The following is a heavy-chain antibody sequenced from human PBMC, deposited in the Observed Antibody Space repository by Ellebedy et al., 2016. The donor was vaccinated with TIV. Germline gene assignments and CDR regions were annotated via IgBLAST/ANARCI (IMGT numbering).Heavy chain of an antibody. V-gene: IGHV1-8*01. Sequence: AASVKVSCKTSGYTFISYDINWVRQATGQGLEWMGWMNPKSTNTGYAQKFKGRVTMTGDTSTSTADLEVSSLRSEDTAVYYCARGKRDILWSDFWGQGTVVTVSS. J-gene: IGHJ4*02. D-gene: IGHD2-15*01. CDR3: ARGKRDILWSDF. CDR1: GYTFISYD. CDR2: MNPKSTNT.